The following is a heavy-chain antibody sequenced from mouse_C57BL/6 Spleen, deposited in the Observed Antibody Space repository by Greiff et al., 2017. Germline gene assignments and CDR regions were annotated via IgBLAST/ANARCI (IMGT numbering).Heavy chain of an antibody. CDR1: GYTFTSYW. CDR3: SSSINWGYAMDY. V-gene: IGHV1-52*01. Sequence: QVQLQQPGAELVRPGSSVKLSCKASGYTFTSYWMHWVKQRPIQGLEWIGNIDPSDSETHYTQKFKDKATLTVDKSSSTDYMQLSSLTSEDSAVYYCSSSINWGYAMDYWGQGTSVTVSS. CDR2: IDPSDSET. J-gene: IGHJ4*01. D-gene: IGHD4-1*01.